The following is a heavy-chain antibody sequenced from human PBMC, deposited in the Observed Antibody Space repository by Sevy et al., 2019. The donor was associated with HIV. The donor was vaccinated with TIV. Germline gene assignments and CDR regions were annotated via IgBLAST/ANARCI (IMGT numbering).Heavy chain of an antibody. D-gene: IGHD2-15*01. CDR2: VYVAGDS. CDR1: GLTVSAYY. J-gene: IGHJ4*02. CDR3: ARGTRQTEGGWFYFDY. Sequence: GGSLRLSCPVSGLTVSAYYMAWLRQAPGKGLEWVADVYVAGDSYYADSVQGRFTLSSDNYLNKMYLQMKSLRVEDTAVYYCARGTRQTEGGWFYFDYWSQGTLVTVSS. V-gene: IGHV3-53*01.